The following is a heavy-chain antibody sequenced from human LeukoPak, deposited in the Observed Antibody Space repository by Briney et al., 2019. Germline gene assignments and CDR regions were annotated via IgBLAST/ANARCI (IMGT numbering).Heavy chain of an antibody. V-gene: IGHV1-18*01. D-gene: IGHD3-10*01. J-gene: IGHJ4*02. CDR3: ARARFREFDFDY. CDR2: ISAYNGNT. CDR1: GYTFTSYG. Sequence: ASAKVSCKASGYTFTSYGISWVRQAPGQGLEWMGWISAYNGNTNYAQKLQGRDTMTTDTSTSTAYMELRSLRSDDTAVYYCARARFREFDFDYWGQGTLVTVSS.